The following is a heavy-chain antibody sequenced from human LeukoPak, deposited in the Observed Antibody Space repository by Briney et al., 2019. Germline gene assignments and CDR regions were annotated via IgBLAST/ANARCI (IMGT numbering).Heavy chain of an antibody. CDR1: GGTFSSYA. Sequence: VASVKVSCKASGGTFSSYAISWVRQAPGQGLEWMGGIIPIFGTANYAQKFQGRVTITADKSTSTAYMELSSLRSEDTAVYYCARVSGVILTGYYLFGHDYWGQGTLVTVTS. CDR3: ARVSGVILTGYYLFGHDY. CDR2: IIPIFGTA. J-gene: IGHJ4*02. D-gene: IGHD3-9*01. V-gene: IGHV1-69*06.